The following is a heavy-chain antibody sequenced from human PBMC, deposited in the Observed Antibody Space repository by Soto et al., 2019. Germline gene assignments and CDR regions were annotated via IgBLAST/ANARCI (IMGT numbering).Heavy chain of an antibody. Sequence: SETLSLTCTVSGGSISSGDYYWSWIRQPPGKGLEWIGYIYYSGSTYYNPSPKSRVTISVDTSKNQFSLKLSSVTAADTAVYYCARDWADYCSGGSCSSWFDPWGQGTLVTVSS. CDR3: ARDWADYCSGGSCSSWFDP. CDR1: GGSISSGDYY. CDR2: IYYSGST. J-gene: IGHJ5*02. D-gene: IGHD2-15*01. V-gene: IGHV4-30-4*01.